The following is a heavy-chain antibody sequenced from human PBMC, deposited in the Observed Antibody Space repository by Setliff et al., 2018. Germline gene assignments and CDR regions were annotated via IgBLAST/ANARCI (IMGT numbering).Heavy chain of an antibody. V-gene: IGHV3-48*03. Sequence: GGSLRLSCAASGFTFRSYEMNWVRQAPGKGLERVSKTHTDGITIYSDSVRGRFTIFRDSAKNSLHLQMTSLSAEDTAVYYCARRLPYFGMDVWGQGTTVTVSS. CDR2: THTDGITI. D-gene: IGHD2-15*01. CDR1: GFTFRSYE. J-gene: IGHJ6*02. CDR3: ARRLPYFGMDV.